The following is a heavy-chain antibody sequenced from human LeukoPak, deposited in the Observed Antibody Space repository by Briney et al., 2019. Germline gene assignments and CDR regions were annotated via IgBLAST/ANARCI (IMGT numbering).Heavy chain of an antibody. D-gene: IGHD2-2*02. J-gene: IGHJ6*02. V-gene: IGHV3-30-3*01. CDR2: ISYDGSSK. CDR1: GFTFSSYA. CDR3: ARDHCSSTSCYIPSYGMDV. Sequence: GGSLRLSCAASGFTFSSYAMHWVRQAPGKGLEWVAVISYDGSSKYYADSVKGRFTISRDNSKNTLYLQMNSLRAEDTAVYYCARDHCSSTSCYIPSYGMDVWGQGTTVTVSS.